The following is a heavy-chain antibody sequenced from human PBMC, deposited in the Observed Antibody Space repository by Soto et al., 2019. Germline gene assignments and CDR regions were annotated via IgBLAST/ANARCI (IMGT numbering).Heavy chain of an antibody. V-gene: IGHV4-59*08. J-gene: IGHJ3*02. Sequence: QVQLQESGTGLVKPSETLSLTCNVSGGSISSYYWSWIRQPPGKRLEWIGYIFYSGGTNYNPPLKSRVSISEDTSKNQFSLKLSSVTAADTALYYCARRYGSFFDICGQGTMVTVSS. CDR1: GGSISSYY. D-gene: IGHD3-10*01. CDR2: IFYSGGT. CDR3: ARRYGSFFDI.